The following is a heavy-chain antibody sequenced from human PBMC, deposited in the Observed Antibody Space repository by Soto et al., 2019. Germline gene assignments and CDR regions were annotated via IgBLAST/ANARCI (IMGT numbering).Heavy chain of an antibody. J-gene: IGHJ5*02. V-gene: IGHV4-59*08. Sequence: PSETLSLTCTVSGGSLSPNYWSWIRQPPGKGLEWIGYIYYGGTTTNNPSLNSRVAISIDTSKNQFSLTLSSVTAADTAVYYCARLGGYYQSFDPRGQGILVTVSS. D-gene: IGHD3-22*01. CDR2: IYYGGTT. CDR3: ARLGGYYQSFDP. CDR1: GGSLSPNY.